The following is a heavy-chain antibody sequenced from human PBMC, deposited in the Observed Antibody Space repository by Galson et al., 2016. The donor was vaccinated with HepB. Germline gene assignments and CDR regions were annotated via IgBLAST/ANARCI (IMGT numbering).Heavy chain of an antibody. CDR1: GGSISSRSYY. Sequence: SETLSLTCTVSGGSISSRSYYWGWIRQPPGKGLEWIGSIYYSGGTYYTPSLRSRVTISVDTSKNQFSLKLNSVTAADTAVYYCARHTNYRSDFDYWGQGTLVTVSS. CDR2: IYYSGGT. D-gene: IGHD3-10*01. CDR3: ARHTNYRSDFDY. J-gene: IGHJ4*02. V-gene: IGHV4-39*01.